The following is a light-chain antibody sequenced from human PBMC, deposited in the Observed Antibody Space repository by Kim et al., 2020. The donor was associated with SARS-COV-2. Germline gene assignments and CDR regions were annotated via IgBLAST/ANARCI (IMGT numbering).Light chain of an antibody. CDR1: RSNIGNNY. CDR3: ATWDTSLNSML. V-gene: IGLV1-51*01. J-gene: IGLJ3*02. CDR2: DNN. Sequence: QSVLTQPPSVSAAPGQIVTISCSGSRSNIGNNYVSWYQQFPETAPKLLIYDNNKRPSGIPDRFSGAKSGTSATLGITGLQSGDEAVYHCATWDTSLNSMLFGGGTQLTVL.